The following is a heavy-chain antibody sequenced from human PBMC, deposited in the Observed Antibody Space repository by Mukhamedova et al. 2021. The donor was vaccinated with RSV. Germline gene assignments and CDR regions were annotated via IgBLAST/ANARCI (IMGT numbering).Heavy chain of an antibody. J-gene: IGHJ3*02. D-gene: IGHD6-19*01. Sequence: TDGRTYYADSVEGRFTISRDNSKNTLYLQMNSLRAEDTAVYYCARRGGARGWGAFDIWGQGTVVTVSS. V-gene: IGHV3-23*01. CDR3: ARRGGARGWGAFDI. CDR2: TDGRT.